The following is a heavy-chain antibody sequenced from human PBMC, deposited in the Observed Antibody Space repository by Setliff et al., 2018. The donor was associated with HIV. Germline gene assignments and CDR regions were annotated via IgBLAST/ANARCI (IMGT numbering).Heavy chain of an antibody. CDR2: INPSGGST. CDR1: GYSLTNYY. V-gene: IGHV1-46*01. Sequence: ASVKVSCKASGYSLTNYYMHWVRQAPGQGLEWMGIINPSGGSTSYAQKFQGRVTMTRDTSTSTVYMALSSLRSEDTAVYYCARAYCSTTSCSTSYHYYYMDVWGKGTTVTVPS. CDR3: ARAYCSTTSCSTSYHYYYMDV. J-gene: IGHJ6*03. D-gene: IGHD2-2*01.